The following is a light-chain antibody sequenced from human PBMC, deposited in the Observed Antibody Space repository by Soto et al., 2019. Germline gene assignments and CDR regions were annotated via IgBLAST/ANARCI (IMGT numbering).Light chain of an antibody. CDR3: QVWDNVDDYIYV. Sequence: SYELTQPPSVSVAPGQTATISCGENNIDSRTVHWYQQKPGQAPLLVVYDNSFRPSGIPNRFSGSNSGNTDTLTISRVEAGDEADYYCQVWDNVDDYIYVFGTGTKVTVL. CDR2: DNS. V-gene: IGLV3-21*02. J-gene: IGLJ1*01. CDR1: NIDSRT.